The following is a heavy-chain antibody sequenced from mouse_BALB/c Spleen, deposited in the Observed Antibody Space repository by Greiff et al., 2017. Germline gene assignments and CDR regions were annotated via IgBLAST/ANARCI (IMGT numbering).Heavy chain of an antibody. CDR2: ISYSGST. Sequence: EVQLQQSGPGLVKPSQSLSLTCTVTGYSITSDYAWNWIRQFPGNKLEWMGYISYSGSTSYNPSLKSRISITRDTSKNQFFLQLNSVTTEDTATYYCARSRYNWYFDVWGAGTTVTVSS. D-gene: IGHD2-14*01. CDR3: ARSRYNWYFDV. V-gene: IGHV3-2*02. CDR1: GYSITSDYA. J-gene: IGHJ1*01.